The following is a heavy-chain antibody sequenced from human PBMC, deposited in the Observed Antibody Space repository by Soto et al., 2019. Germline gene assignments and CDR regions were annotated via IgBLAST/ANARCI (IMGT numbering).Heavy chain of an antibody. D-gene: IGHD3-22*01. CDR3: AARRGHYYDSSGYLLDFDY. CDR2: INPSGGST. CDR1: GYTFTSYY. V-gene: IGHV1-46*03. J-gene: IGHJ4*02. Sequence: QVQLVQSGAEVKKPGASVKVSCKASGYTFTSYYMHWVRQAPGQGLESMGIINPSGGSTSYAQKFQGRVTMTRDTSTSTVYMELSSLRSEGTAVYYCAARRGHYYDSSGYLLDFDYWGQGTLVTVSS.